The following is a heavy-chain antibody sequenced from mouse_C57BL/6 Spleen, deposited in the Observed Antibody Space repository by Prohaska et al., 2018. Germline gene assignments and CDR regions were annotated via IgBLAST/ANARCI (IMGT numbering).Heavy chain of an antibody. D-gene: IGHD1-1*01. Sequence: HGKSLEWIGDINPNNGGTIYNQKFKGKATLTVDKSSSTAYMELRSLTSEDTAVYYCARRADYYGSSYWYFDVWGTGTTVTVSS. V-gene: IGHV1-18*01. CDR2: INPNNGGT. J-gene: IGHJ1*03. CDR3: ARRADYYGSSYWYFDV.